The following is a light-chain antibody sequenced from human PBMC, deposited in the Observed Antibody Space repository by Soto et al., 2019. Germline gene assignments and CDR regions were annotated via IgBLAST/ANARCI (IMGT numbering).Light chain of an antibody. Sequence: DRVTLSCRASQSVDINLAWYQQRPGQAPRLLVYGASTKATGIPDRFSGSGSGTDFSLIIGRLEPEDFAVYICQQYGASPWTFGQGTKVDIK. J-gene: IGKJ1*01. CDR2: GAS. V-gene: IGKV3-20*01. CDR1: QSVDIN. CDR3: QQYGASPWT.